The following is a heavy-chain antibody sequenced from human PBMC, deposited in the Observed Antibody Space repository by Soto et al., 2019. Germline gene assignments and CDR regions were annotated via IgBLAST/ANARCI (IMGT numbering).Heavy chain of an antibody. Sequence: ASVKVSCNASGYTSTNYYIHWFLQATGQGLEWLGILRPRTGDTAYAQRFQGRVTMTTDTSTGTVYLELANLRSDDTAVYYCAREQNESFQLDFWRQGTRVTVAS. CDR2: LRPRTGDT. V-gene: IGHV1-46*01. CDR3: AREQNESFQLDF. D-gene: IGHD3-10*01. J-gene: IGHJ4*02. CDR1: GYTSTNYY.